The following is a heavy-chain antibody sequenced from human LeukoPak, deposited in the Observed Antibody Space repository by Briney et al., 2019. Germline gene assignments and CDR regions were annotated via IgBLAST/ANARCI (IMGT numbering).Heavy chain of an antibody. J-gene: IGHJ4*02. CDR3: ARADLVGATADY. D-gene: IGHD1-26*01. CDR2: ISSSSSYI. Sequence: GGSLRLSCTASGSIFREYYMSWVRQAPGKGLEWVSSISSSSSYIYYADSVKGRFTISRDNAKNSLYLQMNSLRAEDTAVYYCARADLVGATADYWGQGTLVTVSS. V-gene: IGHV3-21*01. CDR1: GSIFREYY.